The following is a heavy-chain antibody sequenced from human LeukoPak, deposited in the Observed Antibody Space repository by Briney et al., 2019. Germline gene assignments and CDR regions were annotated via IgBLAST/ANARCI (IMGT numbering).Heavy chain of an antibody. CDR3: ARALGSIVDF. Sequence: GGSLRLSCAASGFAFSSYWMHWVRQAPGKGLVWVSRINSDGSSTTYADSVKGRFTISRDNAKNTLYLQMSSLRAEDTGVYYCARALGSIVDFWGQGTLVTVSS. CDR1: GFAFSSYW. D-gene: IGHD6-6*01. J-gene: IGHJ4*02. V-gene: IGHV3-74*01. CDR2: INSDGSST.